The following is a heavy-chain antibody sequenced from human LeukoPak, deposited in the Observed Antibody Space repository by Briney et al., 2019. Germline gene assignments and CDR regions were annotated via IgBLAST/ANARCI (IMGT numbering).Heavy chain of an antibody. CDR3: ARGTMVRGVIRVNFDY. CDR1: GGSISSGGYY. CDR2: IYYSRST. Sequence: SQTLSLTCTVSGGSISSGGYYWSWIRQHPGKGLEWIGYIYYSRSTYYNPSLKSRVTISVDTSKNQFSLKLSSVTAADTAVYYCARGTMVRGVIRVNFDYWGQGTLVTVSS. V-gene: IGHV4-31*03. D-gene: IGHD3-10*01. J-gene: IGHJ4*02.